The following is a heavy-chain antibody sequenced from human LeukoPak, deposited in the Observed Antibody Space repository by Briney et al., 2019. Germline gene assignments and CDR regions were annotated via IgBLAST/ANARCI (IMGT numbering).Heavy chain of an antibody. D-gene: IGHD3-16*01. CDR3: AREPQGPPYYYYGMDV. V-gene: IGHV4-61*02. CDR2: IYTSGST. J-gene: IGHJ6*02. Sequence: PSQTLSLTCTVSGGSMSSGSYYWSWIRQPAGKGLEWIGRIYTSGSTNYNPSLKSRVTISVDTSKNQFSLKLSSVTAADTAVYYCAREPQGPPYYYYGMDVWGQGTTVTVSS. CDR1: GGSMSSGSYY.